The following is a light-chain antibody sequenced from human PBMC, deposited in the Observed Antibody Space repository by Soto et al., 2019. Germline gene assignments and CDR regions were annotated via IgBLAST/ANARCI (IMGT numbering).Light chain of an antibody. J-gene: IGKJ5*01. CDR3: QQRSNWPSIT. Sequence: DIQVTQSPSTLSASVGDRVTITCRASQSISSWLAWYQQKPGKAPKVLIYDASSLESGVPSRFSGSGSGTEFTLTISSLQPEDSAVYYCQQRSNWPSITFGQGTRLEIK. CDR1: QSISSW. V-gene: IGKV1-5*01. CDR2: DAS.